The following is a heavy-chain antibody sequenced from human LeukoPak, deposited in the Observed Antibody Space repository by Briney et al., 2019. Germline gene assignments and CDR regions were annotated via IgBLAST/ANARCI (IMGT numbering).Heavy chain of an antibody. CDR1: GFTFSSYA. J-gene: IGHJ4*02. V-gene: IGHV3-21*01. D-gene: IGHD3-10*01. Sequence: GGSLRLSCAASGFTFSSYAMSWVRQAPGKGLEWVSSISSSSSYIYYADSVKGRFTISRDNAKNSLYLQMNSLRAEDTAVYYCARDPFRGQLDYWGQGTLVTVSS. CDR3: ARDPFRGQLDY. CDR2: ISSSSSYI.